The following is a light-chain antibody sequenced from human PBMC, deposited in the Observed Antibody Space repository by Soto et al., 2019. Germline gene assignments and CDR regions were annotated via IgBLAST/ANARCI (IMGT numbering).Light chain of an antibody. V-gene: IGKV1-27*01. CDR1: QGISNY. Sequence: DIQMTQSPSSLSASVGDRVTITCRASQGISNYLAWYQQKPGKVPKLLIYAASTLQSGVPPRFSGSGSGTDFTLTISSLQPEDGATYYCQKYNSAPLSFVPGTKVDI. CDR2: AAS. CDR3: QKYNSAPLS. J-gene: IGKJ3*01.